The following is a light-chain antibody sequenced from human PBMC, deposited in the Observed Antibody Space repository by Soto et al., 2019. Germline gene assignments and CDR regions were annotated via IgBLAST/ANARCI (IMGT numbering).Light chain of an antibody. V-gene: IGKV3-15*01. J-gene: IGKJ1*01. Sequence: EIVMTQSPGTLSVSPGERATLSCRASQNVISNLAWYQQRPGQAPRLLTYSASTRATGIPARFSGSGSGTEFTLTISSLQSGDAAVYYCQQYYEWPRGTFGQGTKVEIK. CDR1: QNVISN. CDR2: SAS. CDR3: QQYYEWPRGT.